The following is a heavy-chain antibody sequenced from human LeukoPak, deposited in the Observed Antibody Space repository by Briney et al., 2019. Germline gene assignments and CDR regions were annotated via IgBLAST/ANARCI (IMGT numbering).Heavy chain of an antibody. Sequence: ASVKVSCKASGYTFTSYDINWVRQATGQGLEWMRWMNPNSGNTGYAQKFQGRVTMTRNTSISTAYMELSSLRSEDTAVYYCARGQAKWLRPPGDYWGQGTLVTVSS. CDR3: ARGQAKWLRPPGDY. J-gene: IGHJ4*02. D-gene: IGHD5-12*01. CDR1: GYTFTSYD. CDR2: MNPNSGNT. V-gene: IGHV1-8*01.